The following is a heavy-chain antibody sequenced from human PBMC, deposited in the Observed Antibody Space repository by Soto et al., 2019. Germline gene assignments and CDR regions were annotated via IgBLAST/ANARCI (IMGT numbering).Heavy chain of an antibody. Sequence: QVQLQQWGAGLLKPSETLSLTCAVYGGSFSGYYWSWIRQPPGKGLEWIGEINHSGSTNYNPSLTSRVTISVDTSKNQFSLKLSSVTAADTAVYYCAKARYSYGPIDAFDIWGQGTMVTVSS. CDR1: GGSFSGYY. D-gene: IGHD5-18*01. CDR3: AKARYSYGPIDAFDI. J-gene: IGHJ3*02. V-gene: IGHV4-34*01. CDR2: INHSGST.